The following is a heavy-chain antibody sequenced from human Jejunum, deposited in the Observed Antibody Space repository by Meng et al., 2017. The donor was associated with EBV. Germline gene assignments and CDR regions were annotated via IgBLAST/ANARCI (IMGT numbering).Heavy chain of an antibody. V-gene: IGHV4-59*01. CDR2: VFNRGSS. CDR1: GASISDYN. J-gene: IGHJ4*02. Sequence: QVQLQEAGPGPVKPSETLSLTFTVSGASISDYNWSWIRQSPGKGLEWIGFVFNRGSSNYNPSLRSRVAMSLDTSRNKFSLKLNSVTAVDTAVYYCARDRGTAREFDIWGQGTLVTVSS. D-gene: IGHD3-10*01. CDR3: ARDRGTAREFDI.